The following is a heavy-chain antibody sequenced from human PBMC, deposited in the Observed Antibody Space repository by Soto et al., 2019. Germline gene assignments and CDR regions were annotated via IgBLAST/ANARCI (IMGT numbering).Heavy chain of an antibody. CDR3: SSNWGYFDN. J-gene: IGHJ4*02. V-gene: IGHV3-15*07. D-gene: IGHD3-16*01. CDR2: IKSKADGGTR. Sequence: EVQLVESGGGMVNPGGSLRLSCAVSGFTVSHAWMNWVRQAPGKGLEWVGRIKSKADGGTRDYAAPVKGGFTISRDDSKNMVYLQMNSLNIEDTAVYYCSSNWGYFDNWGQGTLVAVSS. CDR1: GFTVSHAW.